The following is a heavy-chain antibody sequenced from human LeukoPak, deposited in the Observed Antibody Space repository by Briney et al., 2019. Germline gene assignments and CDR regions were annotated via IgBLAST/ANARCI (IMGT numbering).Heavy chain of an antibody. CDR3: ARDLSPLRYFDWLSDYDYGMDV. CDR2: ISAYNGNT. J-gene: IGHJ6*02. CDR1: GYTFTSYG. Sequence: ASVKVSCKASGYTFTSYGISWVRQAPGQGLEWMGWISAYNGNTNYAQKLQGRVTMTTDTSTSTAYMELRSLRSDDTAVYYCARDLSPLRYFDWLSDYDYGMDVWGQGTTVTVSS. D-gene: IGHD3-9*01. V-gene: IGHV1-18*01.